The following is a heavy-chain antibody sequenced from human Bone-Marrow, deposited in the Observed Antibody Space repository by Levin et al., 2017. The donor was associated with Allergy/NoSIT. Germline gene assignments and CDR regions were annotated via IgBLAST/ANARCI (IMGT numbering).Heavy chain of an antibody. CDR3: AKDLRQLVRILRFYAMDV. Sequence: GGSLRLSCAASGFSFSTYDMHWVRQAPGKGLEWVATISYDGTNKYYEESVRGRFTISRDNSKNTLYLQMDSLGAEDTAVYYCAKDLRQLVRILRFYAMDVWGQGTAVTVSS. CDR2: ISYDGTNK. CDR1: GFSFSTYD. V-gene: IGHV3-30*18. J-gene: IGHJ6*02. D-gene: IGHD6-6*01.